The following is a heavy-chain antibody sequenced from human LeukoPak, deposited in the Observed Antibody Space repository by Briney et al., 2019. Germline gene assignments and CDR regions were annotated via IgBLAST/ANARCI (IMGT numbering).Heavy chain of an antibody. CDR3: AREWLGGAFDI. V-gene: IGHV4-39*07. J-gene: IGHJ3*02. D-gene: IGHD5-18*01. Sequence: SETLSLTCTVSGGSISSSSYYWGWIRQSPGKGLEWIGNIYHSGSIYYNPSLKSRVTISVDTSKNQFSLKLSSVTAADTAVYYCAREWLGGAFDIWGQGTMVTVSS. CDR1: GGSISSSSYY. CDR2: IYHSGSI.